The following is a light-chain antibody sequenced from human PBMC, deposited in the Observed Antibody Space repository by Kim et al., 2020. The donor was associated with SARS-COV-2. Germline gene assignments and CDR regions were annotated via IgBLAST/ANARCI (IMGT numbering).Light chain of an antibody. CDR2: QDS. J-gene: IGLJ2*01. V-gene: IGLV3-1*01. Sequence: VAPGQTASITCSGDKLGDKYACWYQQKPGQSPVLVIYQDSKRASGIPERFSGSNSGNTATLTISGTQAMDEADYYCQAWDSSTVVFGGGTQLTVL. CDR1: KLGDKY. CDR3: QAWDSSTVV.